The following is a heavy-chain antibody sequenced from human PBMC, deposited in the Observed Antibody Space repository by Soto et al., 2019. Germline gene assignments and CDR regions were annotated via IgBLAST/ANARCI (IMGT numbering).Heavy chain of an antibody. Sequence: GPTQVNPTKPLTLTCTFSGFSLSTSGMCVSWIRQPPGKALEWLALSDWDDDKYYSTSLKTRLTISKDTSKNQVVLTMTNMDPVDTATYYCARFVDTAMAYFDYWGQGTLVTVS. D-gene: IGHD5-18*01. J-gene: IGHJ4*02. V-gene: IGHV2-70*01. CDR2: SDWDDDK. CDR1: GFSLSTSGMC. CDR3: ARFVDTAMAYFDY.